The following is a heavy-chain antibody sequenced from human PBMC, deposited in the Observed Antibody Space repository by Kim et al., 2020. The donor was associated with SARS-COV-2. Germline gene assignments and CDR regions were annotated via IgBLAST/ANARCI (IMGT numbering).Heavy chain of an antibody. CDR1: GGSISSYY. J-gene: IGHJ5*02. CDR2: IYTSGST. CDR3: ARDGTRLRLKGNWFDP. V-gene: IGHV4-4*07. D-gene: IGHD2-21*01. Sequence: SETLSLTCTVSGGSISSYYWSWIRQPAGKGLEWIGRIYTSGSTNYNPSLKSRVTMSVDTSKNQFSLKLSSVTAADTAVYYCARDGTRLRLKGNWFDPWGQGTLVTVSS.